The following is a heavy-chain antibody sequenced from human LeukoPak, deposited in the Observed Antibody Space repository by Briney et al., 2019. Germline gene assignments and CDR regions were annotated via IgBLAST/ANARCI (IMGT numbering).Heavy chain of an antibody. D-gene: IGHD2-2*01. CDR1: GDSVSSNSGA. CDR3: ARSVGTVVVPAAMTYGMDV. CDR2: TYYRSKWYN. V-gene: IGHV6-1*01. Sequence: SQTLSLTCAISGDSVSSNSGAWNWIRQSPWGCLECLGRTYYRSKWYNDYAVSVKSRITSNPDTSKNQFSRQLNSVTLEDTAVYYCARSVGTVVVPAAMTYGMDVWGQGTTVTVSS. J-gene: IGHJ6*02.